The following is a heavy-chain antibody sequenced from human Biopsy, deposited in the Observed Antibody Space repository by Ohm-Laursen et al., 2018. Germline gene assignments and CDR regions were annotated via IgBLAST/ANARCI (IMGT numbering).Heavy chain of an antibody. CDR2: VYYTGST. V-gene: IGHV4-59*01. Sequence: TLSLTCTVSGDSISSYYWSWIRQPPGKGLEWIGYVYYTGSTDYNPSLQSRVTISVDTSKNHFSLRLRSVTPADTAIYYCTRDRGYYSDRTVPGYFDLWGRGTLVTVSS. CDR3: TRDRGYYSDRTVPGYFDL. D-gene: IGHD3-22*01. CDR1: GDSISSYY. J-gene: IGHJ2*01.